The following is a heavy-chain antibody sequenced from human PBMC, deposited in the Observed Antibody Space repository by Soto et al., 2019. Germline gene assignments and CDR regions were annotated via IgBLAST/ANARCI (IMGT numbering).Heavy chain of an antibody. V-gene: IGHV1-18*01. CDR1: GYTFTSYG. CDR3: ARDTHCSGGSCYSGAIDY. CDR2: ISAYNGNT. D-gene: IGHD2-15*01. Sequence: ASVKVSCKASGYTFTSYGISWVRQAPGQGLEWMGWISAYNGNTNYAQKLQGRVTMTTETSTSTAYMELRSLRSDDTAVYYCARDTHCSGGSCYSGAIDYWGQGTLVTVSS. J-gene: IGHJ4*02.